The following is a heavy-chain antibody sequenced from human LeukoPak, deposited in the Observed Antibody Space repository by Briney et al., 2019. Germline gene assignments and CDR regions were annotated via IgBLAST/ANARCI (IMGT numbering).Heavy chain of an antibody. CDR1: GFTFSSYG. V-gene: IGHV3-23*01. D-gene: IGHD3-22*01. CDR3: AKSRYYYDSSGDDY. Sequence: GGTLRLSCAASGFTFSSYGMSWVRQAPGKGLEWVSAISGSGGSTYYADSVKGRFTISRDNSKNTLYLQINSLRAEDTAVYYCAKSRYYYDSSGDDYWGQGTLVTVSS. J-gene: IGHJ4*02. CDR2: ISGSGGST.